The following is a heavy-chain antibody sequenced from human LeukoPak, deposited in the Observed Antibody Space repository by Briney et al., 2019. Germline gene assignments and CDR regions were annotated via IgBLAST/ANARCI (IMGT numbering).Heavy chain of an antibody. CDR1: GYTFTSYD. V-gene: IGHV1-8*01. CDR2: MNPNSGNT. Sequence: ASVKVSCKASGYTFTSYDINWVRQATGQGLEWMGWMNPNSGNTGYAQKFQGRVTMTRNTSISTAYMELSSLGSEDTAVYYCARGSIFWPTADRWFDPWGQGTLVTVSS. J-gene: IGHJ5*02. CDR3: ARGSIFWPTADRWFDP. D-gene: IGHD3-9*01.